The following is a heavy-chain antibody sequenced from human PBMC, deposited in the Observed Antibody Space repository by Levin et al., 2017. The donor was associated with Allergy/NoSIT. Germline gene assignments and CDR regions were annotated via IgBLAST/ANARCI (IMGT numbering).Heavy chain of an antibody. CDR3: AKDGSITMIVVVMRYFQH. CDR1: GFTFSSYA. CDR2: ISGSGGST. D-gene: IGHD3-22*01. Sequence: QPGGSLRLSCAASGFTFSSYAMSWVRQAPGKGLEWVSAISGSGGSTYYADSVKGRFTISRDNSKNTLYLQMNSLRAEDTAVYYCAKDGSITMIVVVMRYFQHWGQGTLVTVSS. V-gene: IGHV3-23*01. J-gene: IGHJ1*01.